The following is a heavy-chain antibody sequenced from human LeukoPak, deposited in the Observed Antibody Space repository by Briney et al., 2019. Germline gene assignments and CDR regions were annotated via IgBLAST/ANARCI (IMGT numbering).Heavy chain of an antibody. J-gene: IGHJ5*02. Sequence: VASVKVSCKASGYTFTSYDINWVRQATGQGLEWMGWMNPNSGNTGYAQKFQGRVTITRNTSISTAYMELSSLRSEDTAVYYCARGSSSQRGFDPWGQGTLVTVSS. CDR2: MNPNSGNT. CDR3: ARGSSSQRGFDP. CDR1: GYTFTSYD. D-gene: IGHD6-13*01. V-gene: IGHV1-8*03.